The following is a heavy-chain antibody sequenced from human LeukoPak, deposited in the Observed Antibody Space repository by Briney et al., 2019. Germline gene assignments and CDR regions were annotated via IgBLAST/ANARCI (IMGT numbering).Heavy chain of an antibody. D-gene: IGHD3-22*01. CDR3: ARRYRSGYYPIDY. V-gene: IGHV4-59*08. CDR1: GGSISSYY. CDR2: IYYSGST. J-gene: IGHJ4*02. Sequence: SETLSLTCTVSGGSISSYYWSWIRQPPGKGLEWIGYIYYSGSTNYNPSLKSRVTISVDTSKNQFSLKLSSVTAADTAVYFCARRYRSGYYPIDYWGQGTLVTVSS.